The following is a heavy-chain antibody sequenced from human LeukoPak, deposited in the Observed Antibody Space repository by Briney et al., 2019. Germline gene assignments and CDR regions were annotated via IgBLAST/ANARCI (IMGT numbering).Heavy chain of an antibody. CDR2: IIPIFGTA. J-gene: IGHJ4*02. CDR1: GGTFSSYA. D-gene: IGHD5-18*01. Sequence: ASVKVSCKASGGTFSSYAISWVRQAPGQGLEWMGGIIPIFGTANYAQKFQGRVTITADESTCTAYMELSSLRSEDTAVYYCARVAGNSYGYEGAFDYWGQGTLVTVSS. V-gene: IGHV1-69*13. CDR3: ARVAGNSYGYEGAFDY.